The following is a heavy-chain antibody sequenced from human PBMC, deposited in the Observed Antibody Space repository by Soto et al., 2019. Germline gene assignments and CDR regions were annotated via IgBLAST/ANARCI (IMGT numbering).Heavy chain of an antibody. J-gene: IGHJ4*02. CDR2: IWYDGNNK. V-gene: IGHV3-33*01. Sequence: QVQLVESGGGVVQPGGSLRLSCAASGFTFSNYGMHWVRQAPGKGLEWVAVIWYDGNNKYYADSVKGRFTISRDNSNDTLYVQMTSLRAEDTAVYYCARGLQSLFDYWGQGTLVTVSS. CDR3: ARGLQSLFDY. CDR1: GFTFSNYG.